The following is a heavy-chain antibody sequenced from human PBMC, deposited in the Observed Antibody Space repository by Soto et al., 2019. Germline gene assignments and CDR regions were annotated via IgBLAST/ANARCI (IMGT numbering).Heavy chain of an antibody. J-gene: IGHJ4*02. CDR3: AGVAGGVPDY. Sequence: QLQLQESGPGLVKPSETLSLTCTVSGGSISSSSYYWGWIRQPPGKGLEWIGSIYYSGSTYYNPALTGRVPISVATSKNQFSLKLSSVTAADTAVHYCAGVAGGVPDYWGQGTLVTVSS. CDR2: IYYSGST. D-gene: IGHD2-8*02. V-gene: IGHV4-39*01. CDR1: GGSISSSSYY.